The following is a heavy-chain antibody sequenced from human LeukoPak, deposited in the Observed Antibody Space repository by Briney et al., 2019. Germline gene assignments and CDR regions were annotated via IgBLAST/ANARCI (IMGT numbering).Heavy chain of an antibody. CDR2: ISGSGGST. V-gene: IGHV3-23*01. Sequence: GGPLRLSCAASGFTFSSYAMSWVRQAPGKGLEWVSAISGSGGSTYYADSVKGRFTISRDNSKNTLYLQMNSLRAEDTAVYYCAKADAPYCSGGSCYFFDYWGQGTLVTVSS. J-gene: IGHJ4*02. CDR3: AKADAPYCSGGSCYFFDY. CDR1: GFTFSSYA. D-gene: IGHD2-15*01.